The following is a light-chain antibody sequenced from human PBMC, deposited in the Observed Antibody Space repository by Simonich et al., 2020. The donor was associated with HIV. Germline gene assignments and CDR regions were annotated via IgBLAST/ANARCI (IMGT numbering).Light chain of an antibody. CDR2: AAS. V-gene: IGKV1-12*01. J-gene: IGKJ5*01. CDR3: QQANSFPIT. Sequence: EIQMTQSPFSVSASVGDRVTITCRARQGISNWLAWYQQNPGKAPKRLIYAASSLQSGVPSRFSGSGSGTDFTPTISSLQPEDFATYYCQQANSFPITFGQGTRLEIK. CDR1: QGISNW.